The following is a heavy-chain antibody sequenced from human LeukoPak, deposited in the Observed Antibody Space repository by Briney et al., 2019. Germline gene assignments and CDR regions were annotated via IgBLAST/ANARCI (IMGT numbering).Heavy chain of an antibody. CDR2: IYTSGST. CDR1: GGSISSGSYY. J-gene: IGHJ5*02. CDR3: AGDGVVADANWFDP. Sequence: PSQTLSLTCTVSGGSISSGSYYWSWIRQPAGKGLEWIGRIYTSGSTNYNPSLKSRVTISVDTSKNQFSLKLGSVTAADTAVYYCAGDGVVADANWFDPWGQGTLVTVSS. V-gene: IGHV4-61*02. D-gene: IGHD2-15*01.